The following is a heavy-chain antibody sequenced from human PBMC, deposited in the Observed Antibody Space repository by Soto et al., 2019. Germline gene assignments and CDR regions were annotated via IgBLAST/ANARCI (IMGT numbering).Heavy chain of an antibody. D-gene: IGHD6-6*01. CDR2: IGVTDGDT. CDR3: AKRVIAPRPNYFDC. CDR1: GFTFSSHA. Sequence: GGSLRLSCAASGFTFSSHAMSWVRQAPGKGLEWVSAIGVTDGDTYYVDSVKGRFTISRDNSKNTLYLQMNSLRAEDTAVYYCAKRVIAPRPNYFDCWGQGTLVTVSS. V-gene: IGHV3-23*01. J-gene: IGHJ4*02.